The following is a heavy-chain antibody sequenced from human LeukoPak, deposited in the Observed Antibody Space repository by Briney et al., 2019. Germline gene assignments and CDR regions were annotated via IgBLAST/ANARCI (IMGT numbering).Heavy chain of an antibody. Sequence: GGSLRLSCTPSGFTFSTYAMTWVRQAPGKGLEWVSGISGSGTGTFYGDSVKGRFTISRDNSKNTLYLQMNSLRAEDTAVYYCARVKAVALSETDPWGQGTLVTVSS. J-gene: IGHJ5*02. V-gene: IGHV3-23*01. CDR2: ISGSGTGT. CDR1: GFTFSTYA. CDR3: ARVKAVALSETDP. D-gene: IGHD6-19*01.